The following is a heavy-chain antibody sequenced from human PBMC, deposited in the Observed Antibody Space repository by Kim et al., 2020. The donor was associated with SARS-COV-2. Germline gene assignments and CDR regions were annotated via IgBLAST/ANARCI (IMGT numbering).Heavy chain of an antibody. V-gene: IGHV3-20*04. J-gene: IGHJ2*01. CDR1: GFIFNDYV. CDR2: INWNGVTT. D-gene: IGHD1-26*01. CDR3: ARNSLPKPHYYFDL. Sequence: GGSLRLSCKVSGFIFNDYVMSWVRQAPGRGLEWISIINWNGVTTTYADSVKGRFRISRDNAENSLYLQMESLRADDTALYYCARNSLPKPHYYFDLGGRGTLVTVSS.